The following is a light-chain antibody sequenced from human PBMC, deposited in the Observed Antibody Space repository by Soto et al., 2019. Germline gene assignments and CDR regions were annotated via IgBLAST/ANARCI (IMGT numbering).Light chain of an antibody. CDR1: QSVTSNY. Sequence: EIVLTQSPGTLSLSPGERATLSCRASQSVTSNYLAWYQQKPGQTPRLLIYSASSRATGIPDRFSGSGSGTNFPLTISSLEPEDFAVYYCQQSGDSPPWTFGQGTRWKSN. CDR3: QQSGDSPPWT. V-gene: IGKV3-20*01. J-gene: IGKJ1*01. CDR2: SAS.